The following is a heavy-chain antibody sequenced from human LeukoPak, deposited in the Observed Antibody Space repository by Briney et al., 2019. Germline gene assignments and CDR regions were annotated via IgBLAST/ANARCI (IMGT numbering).Heavy chain of an antibody. CDR1: GFTFSSYE. Sequence: GGSLRLSCAASGFTFSSYEMNWVRQAPGKGLEWVSYISSSGSTIYYADSVKGRFTISRDNAENSLYLQMNSLRAEDTAVYYCARSSKMATIDFDYWGQGTLVTVSS. V-gene: IGHV3-48*03. CDR3: ARSSKMATIDFDY. J-gene: IGHJ4*02. CDR2: ISSSGSTI. D-gene: IGHD5-24*01.